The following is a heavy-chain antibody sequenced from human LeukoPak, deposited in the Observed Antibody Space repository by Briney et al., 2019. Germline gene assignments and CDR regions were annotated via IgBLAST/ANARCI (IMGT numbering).Heavy chain of an antibody. D-gene: IGHD1-26*01. J-gene: IGHJ4*02. V-gene: IGHV3-23*01. CDR2: ISGSGGDT. CDR3: AKDPDLGALPPC. Sequence: QPGGSLRLSCAASGFTFSSNAMSWVRQAPGKGLEWVSAISGSGGDTYYADSVKGRFTIPRDNSKNTLYLQMNSLRAEDTAVYYCAKDPDLGALPPCCGQGTLVTVSS. CDR1: GFTFSSNA.